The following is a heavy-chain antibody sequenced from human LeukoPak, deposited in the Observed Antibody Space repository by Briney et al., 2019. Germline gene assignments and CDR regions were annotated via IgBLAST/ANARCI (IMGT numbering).Heavy chain of an antibody. D-gene: IGHD2-2*02. CDR1: GYTFTSYA. J-gene: IGHJ6*02. CDR3: ARVRYIPPYYYYGMDV. V-gene: IGHV1-3*01. CDR2: INAGNGNT. Sequence: ASVKVSCKASGYTFTSYAMHWVRQAPGQRLEWMGWINAGNGNTRYSQKFQGRVTITRDTSASTAYMELSSLRSEDTAVYYCARVRYIPPYYYYGMDVWGQGTTVTVSS.